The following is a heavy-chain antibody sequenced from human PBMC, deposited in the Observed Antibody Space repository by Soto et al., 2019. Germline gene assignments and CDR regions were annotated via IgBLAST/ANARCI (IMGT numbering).Heavy chain of an antibody. J-gene: IGHJ4*02. V-gene: IGHV4-39*01. CDR3: ARIVVVPAAVDY. CDR2: IYYSGST. D-gene: IGHD2-2*01. Sequence: TSETLSLTCTVSGGSISSSSYYWGWIRQPPGKGLEWIGSIYYSGSTYYNPSLKSRVTISVDTSKNQFSLKLSSVTAADTAVYYCARIVVVPAAVDYWGQGTLVTVSS. CDR1: GGSISSSSYY.